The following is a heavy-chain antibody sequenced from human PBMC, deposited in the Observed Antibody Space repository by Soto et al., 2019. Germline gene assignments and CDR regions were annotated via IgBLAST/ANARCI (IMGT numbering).Heavy chain of an antibody. J-gene: IGHJ5*02. D-gene: IGHD3-3*01. Sequence: QVQLVQSGAEVKKPGASVKVSCKASGYTFTSYAMHWVRQAPGQRLEWMGWINAGNGNTKYSQKFQGRVTITRDTSASTDYMELSSLRSEDTAVYYCARGLGSMYYDFWSGYSPWGQGTLVTVSS. V-gene: IGHV1-3*01. CDR2: INAGNGNT. CDR3: ARGLGSMYYDFWSGYSP. CDR1: GYTFTSYA.